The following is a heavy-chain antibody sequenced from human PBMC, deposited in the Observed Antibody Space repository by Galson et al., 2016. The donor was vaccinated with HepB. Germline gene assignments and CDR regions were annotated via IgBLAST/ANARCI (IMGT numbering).Heavy chain of an antibody. Sequence: CAISGDSVSTISASWNWIRQSPSRGLEWLGRTYYRSTWKSDYAGAVNSRITISADASKNQFSLQLNSVTPEDTAVYFCARERRVGGIGYYFDFWGQGNLVTVSS. CDR1: GDSVSTISAS. V-gene: IGHV6-1*01. D-gene: IGHD6-19*01. J-gene: IGHJ4*02. CDR2: TYYRSTWKS. CDR3: ARERRVGGIGYYFDF.